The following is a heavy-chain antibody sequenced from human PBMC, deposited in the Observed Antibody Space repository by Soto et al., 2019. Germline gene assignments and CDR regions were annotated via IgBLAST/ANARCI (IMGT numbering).Heavy chain of an antibody. J-gene: IGHJ4*02. V-gene: IGHV4-59*08. CDR1: GGSISSYY. CDR2: IYYSGST. Sequence: SETLSLTCTVSGGSISSYYWTWIRQPPGKGLEWIGYIYYSGSTNYNPSLKSRVTISVATSKNQFSLKSSSVTAADTAVYYCASLTTVTTWGDYWGQGTLVTVSS. CDR3: ASLTTVTTWGDY. D-gene: IGHD4-17*01.